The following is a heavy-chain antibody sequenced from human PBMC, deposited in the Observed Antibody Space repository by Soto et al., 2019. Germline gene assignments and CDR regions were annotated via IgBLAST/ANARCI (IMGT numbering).Heavy chain of an antibody. CDR1: GYTLTELS. Sequence: QVQLVQSGAEVKKHGASVKVSCKVSGYTLTELSMHWVRQAPGKGLEWMGGFDPEDGETIYAQKFQGRVTMTEDTSTDTAYMELSSLRSEDRAVYYCAPSHSNYYDVSGGHGYHFDYWGQGTLVTVSS. V-gene: IGHV1-24*01. D-gene: IGHD3-22*01. CDR3: APSHSNYYDVSGGHGYHFDY. J-gene: IGHJ4*02. CDR2: FDPEDGET.